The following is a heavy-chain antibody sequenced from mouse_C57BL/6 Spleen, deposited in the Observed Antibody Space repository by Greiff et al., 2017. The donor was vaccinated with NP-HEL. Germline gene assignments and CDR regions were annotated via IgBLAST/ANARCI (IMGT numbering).Heavy chain of an antibody. CDR1: GFTFSDYY. D-gene: IGHD1-1*01. J-gene: IGHJ3*01. CDR2: INYDGSST. V-gene: IGHV5-16*01. Sequence: EVQLVESEGGLVQPGSSMKLSCTASGFTFSDYYMAWVRQVPEKGLEWVANINYDGSSTYYLDSLKSRFIISRDNAKNILYLQMSSLKSEDTATYYCARDQDGSSSFAYWGQGTLVTVSA. CDR3: ARDQDGSSSFAY.